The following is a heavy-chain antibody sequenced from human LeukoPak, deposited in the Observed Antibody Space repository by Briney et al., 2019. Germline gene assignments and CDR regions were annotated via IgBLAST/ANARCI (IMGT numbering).Heavy chain of an antibody. Sequence: EASVKVSCKASGYTFTGYYMHWVRQAPGQGLEWMGWINPNSGGTNYAQKFQGRVTMTRDTSISTAYMELSRLRSDDTAVYYCSRVRFLEWFTPDYWGQGTLVTVSS. D-gene: IGHD3-3*01. CDR3: SRVRFLEWFTPDY. CDR1: GYTFTGYY. J-gene: IGHJ4*02. V-gene: IGHV1-2*02. CDR2: INPNSGGT.